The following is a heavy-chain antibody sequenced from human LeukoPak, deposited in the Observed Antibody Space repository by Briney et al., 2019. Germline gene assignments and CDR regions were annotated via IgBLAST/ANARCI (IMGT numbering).Heavy chain of an antibody. CDR2: INHSGSA. V-gene: IGHV4-34*01. CDR3: ARGRGIQLWPRRYYFDY. J-gene: IGHJ4*02. Sequence: SETLSLTCAVYGGSFSGYYWSWIRQPPGKGLEWIGEINHSGSANYNPSLKSRVTISVDTSKNQFSLKLSSVTAADTAVYYCARGRGIQLWPRRYYFDYWGQGTLVTVSS. CDR1: GGSFSGYY. D-gene: IGHD5-18*01.